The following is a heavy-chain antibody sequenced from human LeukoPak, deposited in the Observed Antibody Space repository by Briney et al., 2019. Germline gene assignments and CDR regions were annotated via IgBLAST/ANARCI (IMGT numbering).Heavy chain of an antibody. CDR2: IDKEKNSYATAS. CDR1: GFTFSGSA. J-gene: IGHJ5*02. V-gene: IGHV3-73*01. D-gene: IGHD1-26*01. CDR3: TRDSGTYNWLDP. Sequence: GGSLKLSCAASGFTFSGSAIHWVRQSFGKGLEWIGHIDKEKNSYATASAYAESVEGRCTVFRDDSKNMAFLQMSGLKTEDTALYFCTRDSGTYNWLDPWGQGTLVTVSS.